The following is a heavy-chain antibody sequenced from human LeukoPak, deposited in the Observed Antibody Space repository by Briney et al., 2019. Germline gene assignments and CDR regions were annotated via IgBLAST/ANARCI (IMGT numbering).Heavy chain of an antibody. CDR3: ARGKAAHVY. CDR1: GGSIISYY. V-gene: IGHV4-59*01. CDR2: IYSTGNT. D-gene: IGHD6-6*01. J-gene: IGHJ4*02. Sequence: PSETLSLTCTVSGGSIISYYLSWIRQPPGKGLEWIGYIYSTGNTNYNPSLKSRVAISADTSKNQFSLRLTSVTAADTAVYYCARGKAAHVYWGQGTLVTVSS.